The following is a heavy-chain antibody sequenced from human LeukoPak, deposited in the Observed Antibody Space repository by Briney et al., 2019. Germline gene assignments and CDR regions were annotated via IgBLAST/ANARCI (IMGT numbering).Heavy chain of an antibody. J-gene: IGHJ4*02. CDR3: ARDAAARWSGYLSYYFDY. Sequence: SETLSLTCTVSGGSISSGGYYWSWIRQPPGKGLEWIGEINHSGSTNYNPSLKSRATISVDTSKNQFSLKLSSVTAADTAVYYCARDAAARWSGYLSYYFDYWGQGTLVTVSS. CDR1: GGSISSGGYY. D-gene: IGHD3-3*01. V-gene: IGHV4-39*07. CDR2: INHSGST.